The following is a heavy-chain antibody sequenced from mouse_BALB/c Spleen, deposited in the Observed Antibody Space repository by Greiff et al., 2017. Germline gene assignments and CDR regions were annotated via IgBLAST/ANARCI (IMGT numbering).Heavy chain of an antibody. CDR2: IDPANGNT. CDR1: GFNIKDTY. CDR3: ASVVGFAY. D-gene: IGHD1-1*01. J-gene: IGHJ3*01. V-gene: IGHV14-3*02. Sequence: VQLQQSGAELVKPGASVKLSCTASGFNIKDTYMHWVKQRPEQGLEWIGRIDPANGNTKYDPKFQGKATITADTSSNTAYLQLSSLTSEDTAVYYCASVVGFAYWGQGTLVTVSA.